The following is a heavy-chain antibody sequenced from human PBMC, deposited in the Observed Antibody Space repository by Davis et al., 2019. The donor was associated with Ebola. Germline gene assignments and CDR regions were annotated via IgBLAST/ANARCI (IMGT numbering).Heavy chain of an antibody. CDR3: ARDLPTDDYGGNAIGY. CDR2: INPNSGGT. CDR1: GYTFTGYY. D-gene: IGHD4-23*01. J-gene: IGHJ4*02. Sequence: ASVKVSCKASGYTFTGYYMHWVRQAPGQGLEWMGWINPNSGGTNYAQKFQGRVTMTRDTSISTAYMELSRLRSDDTAVYYCARDLPTDDYGGNAIGYWGQGTLVTVSS. V-gene: IGHV1-2*02.